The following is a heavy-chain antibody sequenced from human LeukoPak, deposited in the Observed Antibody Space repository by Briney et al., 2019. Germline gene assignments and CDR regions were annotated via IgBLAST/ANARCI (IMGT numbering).Heavy chain of an antibody. CDR1: GGSISSYY. CDR2: IYTSGST. V-gene: IGHV4-4*07. D-gene: IGHD1-26*01. CDR3: ARSGSYSYYYMDV. Sequence: SETLSLTCTVSGGSISSYYWSWIRQPAGKGLEWIGRIYTSGSTNYNPSLKSRVTMSLDTSKNQFSLTLSSVTAADTAVYFCARSGSYSYYYMDVRGKGTTVTISS. J-gene: IGHJ6*03.